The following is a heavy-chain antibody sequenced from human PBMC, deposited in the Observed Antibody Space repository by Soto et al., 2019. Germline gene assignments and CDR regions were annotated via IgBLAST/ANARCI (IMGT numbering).Heavy chain of an antibody. Sequence: QVPLVQSGAEVKKPGSSVKVSCKASGDTFSSYPINWVRQAPGQGLEWMGGIIPMFGTANYAQKFKGRVTITAGESTSTVYMELSSLRSEDTAVYYCARVGPAHYYDSSGYYSPLDYWGQGTLVTVSS. J-gene: IGHJ4*02. D-gene: IGHD3-22*01. CDR2: IIPMFGTA. CDR3: ARVGPAHYYDSSGYYSPLDY. V-gene: IGHV1-69*01. CDR1: GDTFSSYP.